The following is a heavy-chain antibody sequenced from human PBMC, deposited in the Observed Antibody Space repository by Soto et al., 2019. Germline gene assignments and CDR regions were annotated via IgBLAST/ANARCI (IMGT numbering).Heavy chain of an antibody. Sequence: GSRRLSCAASGFSFVNYAMNWVRQAPGKGLEWVSGLSGSGTSTYYADSVKGRFTISRDNSRDTLFLQMNSLTADDTAVYYCAKATTNGGWFNPFDSWGQGALVTVSS. CDR2: LSGSGTST. J-gene: IGHJ4*02. V-gene: IGHV3-23*01. CDR1: GFSFVNYA. CDR3: AKATTNGGWFNPFDS. D-gene: IGHD6-19*01.